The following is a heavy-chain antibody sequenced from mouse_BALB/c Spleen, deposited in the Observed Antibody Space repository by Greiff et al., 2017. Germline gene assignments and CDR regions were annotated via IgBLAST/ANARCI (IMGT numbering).Heavy chain of an antibody. CDR2: IYPGDGDT. CDR3: ARQSGRNWDDAMDY. Sequence: QVQLQQSGPELVKPGASVKISCKASGYAFSSSWMNWVKQRPGQGLEWIGRIYPGDGDTNYNGKFKGKATLTADKSSSTAYMQLSSLTSVDSAVYFCARQSGRNWDDAMDYWGQGTSVTVSS. D-gene: IGHD4-1*01. V-gene: IGHV1-82*01. CDR1: GYAFSSSW. J-gene: IGHJ4*01.